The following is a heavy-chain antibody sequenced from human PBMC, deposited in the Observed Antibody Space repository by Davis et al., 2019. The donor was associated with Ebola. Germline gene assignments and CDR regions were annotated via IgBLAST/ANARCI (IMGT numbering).Heavy chain of an antibody. CDR2: TIGLSELV. D-gene: IGHD7-27*01. V-gene: IGHV1-69*13. CDR3: ATEVLGPTRASHFDS. Sequence: SVKVSCKASGGTFSRTGISSVRQPPGHGLEWMGWTIGLSELVDYEQKFQGRVTITADESTTTAYMELTNLRSEDTAVYYCATEVLGPTRASHFDSWGQGTLVTVSS. CDR1: GGTFSRTG. J-gene: IGHJ4*02.